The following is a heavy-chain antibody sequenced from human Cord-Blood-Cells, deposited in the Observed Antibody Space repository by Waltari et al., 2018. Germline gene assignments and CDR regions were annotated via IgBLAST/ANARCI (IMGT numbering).Heavy chain of an antibody. Sequence: EVQLVESGGGLVQPGGSLRLSCAASGFTFTSYDMHWVRQATGKCLGWVSAIGASGDTYSPVSVKGRCTISRENAKYSLYRQMMSLSTGDTAVYYCARDNGAALDYWGQGTLVTVSS. CDR1: GFTFTSYD. D-gene: IGHD6-6*01. V-gene: IGHV3-13*01. J-gene: IGHJ4*02. CDR2: IGASGDT. CDR3: ARDNGAALDY.